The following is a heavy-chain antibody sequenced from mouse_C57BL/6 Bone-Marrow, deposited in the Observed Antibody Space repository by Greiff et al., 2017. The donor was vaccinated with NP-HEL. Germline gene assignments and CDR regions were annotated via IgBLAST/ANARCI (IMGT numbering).Heavy chain of an antibody. CDR1: GYAFSSSW. CDR3: ARNDDYYADY. Sequence: GPVLVKPGASVKISCKASGYAFSSSWMNWVKQRPGKGLEWIGRIYPGDGDTNYNEKFKGKATLTADKSSSTAYMQLSSLTSEDSAVYYCARNDDYYADYWGQGTTLTVSS. CDR2: IYPGDGDT. J-gene: IGHJ2*01. D-gene: IGHD2-3*01. V-gene: IGHV1-82*01.